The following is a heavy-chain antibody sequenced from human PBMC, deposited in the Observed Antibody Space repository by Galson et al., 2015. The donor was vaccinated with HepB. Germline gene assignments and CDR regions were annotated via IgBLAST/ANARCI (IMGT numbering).Heavy chain of an antibody. CDR3: ARDSSSWPIQTNYFDY. V-gene: IGHV3-11*01. CDR2: ISSSGSTI. Sequence: SLRLSCAASGFTFSDYYMSWIRQAPGKGLEWVSYISSSGSTIYYADSVKGRFTISRDNAKNSLYLQMNSLRAEDTAVYYCARDSSSWPIQTNYFDYWGQGTLVTVSS. CDR1: GFTFSDYY. D-gene: IGHD6-13*01. J-gene: IGHJ4*02.